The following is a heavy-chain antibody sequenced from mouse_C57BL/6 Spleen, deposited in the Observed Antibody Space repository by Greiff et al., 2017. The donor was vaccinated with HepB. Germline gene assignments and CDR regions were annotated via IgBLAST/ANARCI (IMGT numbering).Heavy chain of an antibody. CDR2: ISSGGSYT. Sequence: EVMLVESGGDLVKPGGSLKLSCAASGFTFSSYGMSWVRQTPDKRLEWVATISSGGSYTYYPDSVKGRFTISRDNAKNTLYLQMSSLKSEDTAMYYCARRAQATAWFAYWGQGTLVTVSA. D-gene: IGHD3-2*02. J-gene: IGHJ3*01. CDR3: ARRAQATAWFAY. V-gene: IGHV5-6*02. CDR1: GFTFSSYG.